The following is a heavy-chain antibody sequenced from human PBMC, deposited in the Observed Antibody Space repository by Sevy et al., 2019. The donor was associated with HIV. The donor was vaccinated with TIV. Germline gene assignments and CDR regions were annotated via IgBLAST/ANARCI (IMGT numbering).Heavy chain of an antibody. CDR1: GFTVSSTY. V-gene: IGHV3-53*01. D-gene: IGHD3-22*01. J-gene: IGHJ3*02. CDR2: IYSGDST. Sequence: GGSLRLSCAASGFTVSSTYMSWLRQAPGKGLEWVSIIYSGDSTFYTDSVKGRFTISRDTSKNTRYLQMNTLRAEDTAVYYCARLSVYYYDSSGYYTTGTAFDIWGQGTMVTVSS. CDR3: ARLSVYYYDSSGYYTTGTAFDI.